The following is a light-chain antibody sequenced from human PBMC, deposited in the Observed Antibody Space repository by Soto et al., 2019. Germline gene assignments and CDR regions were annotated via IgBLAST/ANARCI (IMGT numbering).Light chain of an antibody. CDR2: VAS. Sequence: EIVMTQSPATLSVSPGERATLACRASQSVSSNLAWYQQKPGQAPGVLIYVASTRATGIPARFSGSGAGTEFTLTISSLQSEDFAVYYCQQYNNWPRTFGQGTKVDI. CDR1: QSVSSN. CDR3: QQYNNWPRT. V-gene: IGKV3-15*01. J-gene: IGKJ1*01.